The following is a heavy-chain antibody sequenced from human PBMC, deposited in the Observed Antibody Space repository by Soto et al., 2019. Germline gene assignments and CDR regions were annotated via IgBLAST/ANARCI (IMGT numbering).Heavy chain of an antibody. CDR2: IYPGDSDT. D-gene: IGHD2-15*01. V-gene: IGHV5-51*01. CDR3: ARRSGGSVSYYFDY. CDR1: GYSFTSYW. Sequence: PXXSLRISCRGSGYSFTSYWICWVPQMPGKGLEWMRIIYPGDSDTRYSPPFQGQVTISADKSISTAYLQWSSLKDSDTAMYYCARRSGGSVSYYFDYWGQGTLVTVSS. J-gene: IGHJ4*02.